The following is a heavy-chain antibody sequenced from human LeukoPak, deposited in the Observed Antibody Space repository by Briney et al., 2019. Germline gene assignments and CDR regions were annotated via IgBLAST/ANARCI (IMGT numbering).Heavy chain of an antibody. CDR2: ISSSGSTT. CDR1: GFTFSYYS. J-gene: IGHJ4*02. Sequence: GGSLRLSCAVSGFTFSYYSMNWVRQAPGKGLEWVSYISSSGSTTYYADSVKGRFTISRDNSMNTLYLQMNSLRAEDTAVYYCARDREDIVATILDYWGQGTLVTVSS. CDR3: ARDREDIVATILDY. V-gene: IGHV3-48*01. D-gene: IGHD5-12*01.